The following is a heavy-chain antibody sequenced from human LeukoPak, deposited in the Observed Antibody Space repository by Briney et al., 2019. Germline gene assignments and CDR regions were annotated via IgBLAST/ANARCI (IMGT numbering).Heavy chain of an antibody. J-gene: IGHJ5*02. CDR1: GYTFTSYD. V-gene: IGHV1-8*02. CDR2: MNPNSGNT. Sequence: GASVKVSCKASGYTFTSYDINWVRQATGQGLEWMGWMNPNSGNTGYAQKFQGRVTMTRDTSISTAYMELSRLRSDDTAVYYCARWGILGYCTNGVCLDWFDPWGQGTLVTVSS. CDR3: ARWGILGYCTNGVCLDWFDP. D-gene: IGHD2-8*01.